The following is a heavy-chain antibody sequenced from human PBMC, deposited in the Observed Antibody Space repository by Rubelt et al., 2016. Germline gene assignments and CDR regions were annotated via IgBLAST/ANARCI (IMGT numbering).Heavy chain of an antibody. CDR1: GFTFSSYW. J-gene: IGHJ3*02. D-gene: IGHD4-11*01. V-gene: IGHV3-7*05. CDR3: ARAGVTTADAFDI. Sequence: EVQLVESGGGLVQPGGSLRLSCAASGFTFSSYWMSWVRQAPGKGLEWVANIKQDGSEKYYVDSVKGRFTISRDKAKNALYLQMNSLRAEDTAVYYCARAGVTTADAFDIWGQGTMVTVSS. CDR2: IKQDGSEK.